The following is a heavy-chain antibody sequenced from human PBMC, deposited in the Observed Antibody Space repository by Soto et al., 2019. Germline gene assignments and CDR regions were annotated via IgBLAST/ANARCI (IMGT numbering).Heavy chain of an antibody. CDR1: GGSISSYY. J-gene: IGHJ4*02. Sequence: SETLSLTCTVSGGSISSYYWSWIRQPPGKGLEWIGYIYYSGSTNYNPSLKSRVTISVDTSKNQFSLKLSSVTAADTAVYYCAGGLRGEFDYWGQGTLVTVSS. D-gene: IGHD3-10*01. CDR2: IYYSGST. V-gene: IGHV4-59*01. CDR3: AGGLRGEFDY.